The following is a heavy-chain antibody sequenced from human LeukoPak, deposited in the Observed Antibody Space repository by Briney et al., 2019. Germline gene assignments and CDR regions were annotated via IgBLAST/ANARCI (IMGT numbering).Heavy chain of an antibody. CDR3: ARGHSSTWYGTDV. V-gene: IGHV3-23*01. D-gene: IGHD6-13*01. Sequence: PGGSLRLSCAASGFTFSSYAMSWVRQAPGKGLEWASAISGSGGSTYYADSVKGRFTISRDNSKNTLYLQMNSLRAEDTAVYYCARGHSSTWYGTDVWGEGTTVTVSS. CDR2: ISGSGGST. J-gene: IGHJ6*04. CDR1: GFTFSSYA.